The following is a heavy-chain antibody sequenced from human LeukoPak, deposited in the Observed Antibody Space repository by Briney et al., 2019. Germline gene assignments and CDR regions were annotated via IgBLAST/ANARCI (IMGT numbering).Heavy chain of an antibody. D-gene: IGHD1-7*01. J-gene: IGHJ4*02. CDR1: GFTFSSYE. Sequence: GGSLRLSCAASGFTFSSYEMNWVRQAPGKGLEWVSSISSSSSYIYYADSVKGRFTISRDNAKNSLYLQMNSLRAEDTAVYYCAREAYNWNYGDFDYWGQGTLVTVSS. CDR3: AREAYNWNYGDFDY. V-gene: IGHV3-21*01. CDR2: ISSSSSYI.